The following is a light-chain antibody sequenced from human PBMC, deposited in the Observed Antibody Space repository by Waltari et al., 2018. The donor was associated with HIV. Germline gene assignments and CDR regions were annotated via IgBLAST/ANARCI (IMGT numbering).Light chain of an antibody. V-gene: IGKV2-28*01. CDR2: LAS. CDR1: QSLLNSNGFNY. CDR3: MQALQTPLIT. J-gene: IGKJ5*01. Sequence: DIVMTQSPLTLPVTPGEPASISCRSSQSLLNSNGFNYLDWYLQKPGQTPRLLIYLASDRAPGGPDRFSGSGSGTDFTLKISRVEAEDVGVYYCMQALQTPLITFGQGTRLEIK.